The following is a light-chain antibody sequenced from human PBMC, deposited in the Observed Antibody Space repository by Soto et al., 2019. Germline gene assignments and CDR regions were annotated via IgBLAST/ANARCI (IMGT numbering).Light chain of an antibody. CDR2: DAS. CDR3: QRYNNIART. CDR1: QSIDTW. V-gene: IGKV1-5*01. Sequence: DSKLPQSPSTLSASGGDIVTITCRASQSIDTWLAWYQQKPGKAPNLLIYDASTLESGVPSRFSGGGSGTEFTLTISSLQPDDFATYYCQRYNNIARTFGQGTKV. J-gene: IGKJ1*01.